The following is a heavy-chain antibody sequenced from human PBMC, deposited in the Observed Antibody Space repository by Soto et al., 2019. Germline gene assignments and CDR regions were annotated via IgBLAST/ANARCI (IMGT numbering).Heavy chain of an antibody. CDR1: GFTFSSYA. CDR2: ISGSGGST. CDR3: AKSVDAYYSGSGRKRGS. J-gene: IGHJ4*02. V-gene: IGHV3-23*01. Sequence: EVQLLESGGGLVQPGGSLRLSCAASGFTFSSYAMSWVRQAPGKGLEWVSAISGSGGSTYYADSVKGRFTISRDNHKNTLYLQMTSLRAEDTAVYYCAKSVDAYYSGSGRKRGSWGPGTLVPVSS. D-gene: IGHD3-10*01.